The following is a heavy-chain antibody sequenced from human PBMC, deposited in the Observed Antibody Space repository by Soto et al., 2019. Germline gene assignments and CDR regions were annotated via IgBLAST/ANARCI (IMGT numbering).Heavy chain of an antibody. D-gene: IGHD3-22*01. CDR1: GGTFSSYA. J-gene: IGHJ4*02. CDR2: IIPIFGTA. V-gene: IGHV1-69*06. CDR3: ARDRHYYDGSGYYNSGVFDY. Sequence: RASVKVSCKASGGTFSSYAISWVRQAPGQGLEWMGGIIPIFGTANYAQKFQGRVTITADKSTSTAYMELSSLRSEDTAVYYCARDRHYYDGSGYYNSGVFDYWGQGTLVTVSS.